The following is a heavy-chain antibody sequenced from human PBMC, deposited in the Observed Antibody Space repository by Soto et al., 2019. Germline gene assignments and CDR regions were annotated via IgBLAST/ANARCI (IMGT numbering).Heavy chain of an antibody. CDR2: IYHSGST. J-gene: IGHJ4*02. Sequence: PSETLSLTCAVSGGSISSGGYSWSWIRQPPGKGLEWIGYIYHSGSTYYNPSLKGRVTISVDRSKNQFSLKLSSVTAADTAVYYCARVPAAIGYWGQGTLVTGSS. CDR3: ARVPAAIGY. D-gene: IGHD2-2*02. CDR1: GGSISSGGYS. V-gene: IGHV4-30-2*01.